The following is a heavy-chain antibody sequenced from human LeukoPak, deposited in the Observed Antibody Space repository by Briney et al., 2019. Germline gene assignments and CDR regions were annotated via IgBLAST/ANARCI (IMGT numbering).Heavy chain of an antibody. CDR2: ISTSSSYI. V-gene: IGHV3-21*01. D-gene: IGHD3-22*01. CDR1: GFTFSSYS. J-gene: IGHJ4*02. Sequence: GGSLRLSCAASGFTFSSYSMNWVRQAPGKGLEWVSSISTSSSYIYYADSVKGRFTISRDNAKKSLYLQMDSLRAEDTAVYYCAKVYYDEDFDYWGQGTLVTVSS. CDR3: AKVYYDEDFDY.